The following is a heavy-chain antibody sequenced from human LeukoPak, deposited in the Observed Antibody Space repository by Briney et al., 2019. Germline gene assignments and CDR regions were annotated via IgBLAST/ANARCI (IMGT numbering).Heavy chain of an antibody. Sequence: EASVKVSCKASGYTFTSYGINWVRQAPGQGLEWMGWISAYNGDTNYAQKLQGRVTMTTDTSTSTAYMELRSLRSDDTAVYYCARGSSSTGFGYWGQGTLATVSS. CDR3: ARGSSSTGFGY. D-gene: IGHD6-13*01. V-gene: IGHV1-18*01. CDR2: ISAYNGDT. CDR1: GYTFTSYG. J-gene: IGHJ4*02.